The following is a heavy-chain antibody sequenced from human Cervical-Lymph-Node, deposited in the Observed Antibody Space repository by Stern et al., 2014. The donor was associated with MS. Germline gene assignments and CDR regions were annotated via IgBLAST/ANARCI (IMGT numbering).Heavy chain of an antibody. CDR1: GYSISSGYY. CDR2: IYHSGST. CDR3: AREEQQLVHGNWFDP. J-gene: IGHJ5*02. Sequence: VQLVESGPGLVKPSETLSLTCTVSGYSISSGYYWGWIRQPPGKGLEWIGSIYHSGSTYYNPSLQSRVTISVDPSKNQFSLKLSSVTAADTAVYYCAREEQQLVHGNWFDPWGQGTLVTVSS. V-gene: IGHV4-38-2*02. D-gene: IGHD6-13*01.